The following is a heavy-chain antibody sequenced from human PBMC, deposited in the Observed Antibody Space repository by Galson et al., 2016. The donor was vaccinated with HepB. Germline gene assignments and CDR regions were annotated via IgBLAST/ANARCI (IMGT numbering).Heavy chain of an antibody. Sequence: SVKVSCKASGYAFTSYGITWVRQAPGQGLEWMGWISVDTGHTGYGQKVQGRVTLTTDTSTSTAYMELTSLRPDDTAVYYCVRYGSSHFMAFWGQGTLITVSS. CDR1: GYAFTSYG. J-gene: IGHJ4*02. V-gene: IGHV1-18*04. CDR3: VRYGSSHFMAF. CDR2: ISVDTGHT. D-gene: IGHD3-10*01.